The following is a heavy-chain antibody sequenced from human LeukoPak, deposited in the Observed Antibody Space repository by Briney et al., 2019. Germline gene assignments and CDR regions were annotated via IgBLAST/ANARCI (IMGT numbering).Heavy chain of an antibody. CDR3: AKDRYSGSFDP. J-gene: IGHJ5*02. D-gene: IGHD1-26*01. Sequence: GGSLRLSCVASGFTFADYAMHWVRQAPGKGLEWVSLIRWDGGSTYYADSVKGRFTLSTDKSKNSLYLQMNSLKTEDTALYYCAKDRYSGSFDPWGQGTLVTVSS. CDR2: IRWDGGST. V-gene: IGHV3-43*02. CDR1: GFTFADYA.